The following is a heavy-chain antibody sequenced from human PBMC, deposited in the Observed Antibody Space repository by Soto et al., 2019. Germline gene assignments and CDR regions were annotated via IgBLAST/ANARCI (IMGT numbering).Heavy chain of an antibody. CDR1: GGTFSSYA. CDR3: ASGPPAYYGVPRTVPKY. V-gene: IGHV1-69*01. J-gene: IGHJ4*02. D-gene: IGHD3-10*01. CDR2: IIPIFGTA. Sequence: QVQLVQSGAEVKKPGSSVKVSCKASGGTFSSYAISWVRQAPGQGLEWMGGIIPIFGTANYAQKFQGRVTITADESTSTAYMELSSPRSEDTAVYYCASGPPAYYGVPRTVPKYWGQGTLVTVSS.